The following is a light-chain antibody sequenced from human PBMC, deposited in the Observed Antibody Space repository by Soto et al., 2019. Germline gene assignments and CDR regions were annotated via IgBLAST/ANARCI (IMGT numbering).Light chain of an antibody. J-gene: IGLJ1*01. CDR1: SSDVGGYKY. V-gene: IGLV2-14*01. CDR3: SSYTSSSPYV. CDR2: DVS. Sequence: QSVLTQPASVSGSPGQSIAISCTGTSSDVGGYKYVSWYQQYPGKAPKLMIYDVSNRPSGVSDRFSGSKSGNTASLTISGLQSEYEADYYCSSYTSSSPYVFGTGTKVTV.